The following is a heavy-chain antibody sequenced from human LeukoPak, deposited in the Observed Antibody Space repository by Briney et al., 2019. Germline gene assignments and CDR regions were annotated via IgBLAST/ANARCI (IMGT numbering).Heavy chain of an antibody. CDR3: ARSIAVAGTYGVDY. Sequence: GASVKVSCKASGGTFSSYAISWVRQAPGQGLEWMGRIIPIFGTANYAQKFQGRVTITTDESTSTAYVELSSLRSEDTAVYYCARSIAVAGTYGVDYWGQGTLVTVSS. V-gene: IGHV1-69*05. CDR1: GGTFSSYA. D-gene: IGHD6-19*01. CDR2: IIPIFGTA. J-gene: IGHJ4*02.